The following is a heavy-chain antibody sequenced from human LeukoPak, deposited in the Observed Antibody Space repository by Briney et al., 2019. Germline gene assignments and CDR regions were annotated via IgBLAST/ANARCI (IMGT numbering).Heavy chain of an antibody. V-gene: IGHV4-59*01. Sequence: SETLSLTCTVSGGSISMYYWSWIRQPPGKGLEGIGYVYYSGSTNYNPSLKSRVTISVDTSKNQFSLKLSSVTAADTAVYYCARGNAVTGAYYFDYWGQGTLVTVSS. CDR2: VYYSGST. CDR3: ARGNAVTGAYYFDY. J-gene: IGHJ4*02. D-gene: IGHD4-23*01. CDR1: GGSISMYY.